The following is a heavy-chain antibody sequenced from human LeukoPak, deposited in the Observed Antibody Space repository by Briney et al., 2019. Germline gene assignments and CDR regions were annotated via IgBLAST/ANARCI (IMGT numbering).Heavy chain of an antibody. CDR1: GFTFSSYA. J-gene: IGHJ4*02. Sequence: GGSLRLSCAASGFTFSSYAMHRVRQAPGKGLEWVANIKQDGSEKNYLGSVKGRFTISRDNAKNSLYLQMNNLRAEDTAVYYCARNRGWQQFDYWGQGTLVTVSS. CDR2: IKQDGSEK. V-gene: IGHV3-7*01. CDR3: ARNRGWQQFDY. D-gene: IGHD4-23*01.